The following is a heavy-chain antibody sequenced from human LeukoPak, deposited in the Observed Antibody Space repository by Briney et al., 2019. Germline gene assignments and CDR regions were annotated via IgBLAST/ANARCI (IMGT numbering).Heavy chain of an antibody. V-gene: IGHV4-34*01. CDR2: INHSGST. CDR1: GVSFSAHY. Sequence: SETLSLTCAVYGVSFSAHYWNWIRQPPGKGLEWIGEINHSGSTNYNPSLKSRVTISVDTSKNQFSLKLSSVTAADTAVYYCARAFYDILTGYNSAWYFDLWGRGTLVTVSS. CDR3: ARAFYDILTGYNSAWYFDL. D-gene: IGHD3-9*01. J-gene: IGHJ2*01.